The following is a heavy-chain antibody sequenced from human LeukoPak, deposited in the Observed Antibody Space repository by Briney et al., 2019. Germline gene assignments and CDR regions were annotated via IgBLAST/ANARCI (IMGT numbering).Heavy chain of an antibody. CDR3: ARGGYSFDY. V-gene: IGHV3-7*01. J-gene: IGHJ4*02. Sequence: GGSLTLSCAASGFSLSGYWMTWVRQAPCKGLEWVARLHADGVEQNYVDSVTGRFTLSRDNAKNSLDLQMNSLRVEDTAVYYCARGGYSFDYLGQGTLVAVSS. CDR2: LHADGVEQ. CDR1: GFSLSGYW. D-gene: IGHD5-18*01.